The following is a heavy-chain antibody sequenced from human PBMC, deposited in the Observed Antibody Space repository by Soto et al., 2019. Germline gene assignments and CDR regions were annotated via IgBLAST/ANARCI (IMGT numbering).Heavy chain of an antibody. CDR2: INPDSGDT. D-gene: IGHD3-22*01. V-gene: IGHV1-2*06. CDR3: ARPYSSSTNWFDP. CDR1: GYTFTGYY. J-gene: IGHJ5*02. Sequence: GAPVQVSCKASGYTFTGYYMHWVRQAPGQGLEWMGRINPDSGDTIYAQKFQGRVTMTRDTSISTAYMELSRLRSDDTAVYYCARPYSSSTNWFDPWGQGTLVTVSS.